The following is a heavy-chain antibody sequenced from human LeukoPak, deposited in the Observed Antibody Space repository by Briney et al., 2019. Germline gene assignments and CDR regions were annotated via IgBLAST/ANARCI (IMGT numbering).Heavy chain of an antibody. V-gene: IGHV1-2*02. D-gene: IGHD3-3*01. Sequence: ASVRVSCKASGYTFTGYYMHWVRQAPGQGLEWMGWINPNSGGTNYAQKFQGRVTMTRDTSISTAYMELSRLRSDDTAVYYCARVGTIFGVVIIWHFDLWGRGTLVTVSS. CDR1: GYTFTGYY. CDR3: ARVGTIFGVVIIWHFDL. CDR2: INPNSGGT. J-gene: IGHJ2*01.